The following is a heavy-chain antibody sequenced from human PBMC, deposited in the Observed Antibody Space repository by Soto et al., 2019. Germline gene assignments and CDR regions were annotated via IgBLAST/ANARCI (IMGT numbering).Heavy chain of an antibody. Sequence: EVQLVESGGGLVQPGRSLRLSCAASGFTFDDYAMHWVRQAPGKGLEWVSGISWNSGSIGYADSVKSRFTISRDNAKNSLYLQMNSLRAEDTALYYCAKDIARYGDYYYYMDVWGKGTTVTVSS. V-gene: IGHV3-9*01. CDR1: GFTFDDYA. J-gene: IGHJ6*03. D-gene: IGHD4-17*01. CDR3: AKDIARYGDYYYYMDV. CDR2: ISWNSGSI.